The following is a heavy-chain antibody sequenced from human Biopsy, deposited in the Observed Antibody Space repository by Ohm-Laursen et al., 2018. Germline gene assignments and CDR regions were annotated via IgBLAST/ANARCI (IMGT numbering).Heavy chain of an antibody. CDR3: ARDYDTSGYYYVS. V-gene: IGHV4-39*01. CDR1: GGSISNNNYY. J-gene: IGHJ5*02. CDR2: IFYRGST. D-gene: IGHD3-22*01. Sequence: GTLSLTWTVFGGSISNNNYYWGWIRQPPGKGLEWIGSIFYRGSTHYKPSLKSRVNISVDTSKNQFSLKLNSVTAADTAVYYCARDYDTSGYYYVSWGQGTLVTVSS.